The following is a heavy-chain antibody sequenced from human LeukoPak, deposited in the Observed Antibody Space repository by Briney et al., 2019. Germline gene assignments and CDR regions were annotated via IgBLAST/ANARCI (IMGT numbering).Heavy chain of an antibody. CDR1: GFTFSSYS. CDR3: AKDSAAGSSSLDY. CDR2: ISSSSSTI. D-gene: IGHD6-6*01. J-gene: IGHJ4*02. V-gene: IGHV3-48*04. Sequence: GGSLRLSCVASGFTFSSYSMNWVRQAPGRGLEWVSKISSSSSTIYYADSVKGRFTISRDNSKNSLYLQMNSLRTEDTALYYCAKDSAAGSSSLDYWGQGTLVTVSS.